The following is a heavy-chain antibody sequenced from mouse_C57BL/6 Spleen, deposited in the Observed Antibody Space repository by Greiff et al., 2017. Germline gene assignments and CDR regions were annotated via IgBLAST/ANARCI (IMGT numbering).Heavy chain of an antibody. V-gene: IGHV1-69*01. J-gene: IGHJ3*01. CDR1: GYTFTSYW. CDR3: ARSAYYSNLAWFAY. D-gene: IGHD2-5*01. CDR2: IDPSDSYT. Sequence: QVQLQQPGAELVMPGASVKLSCKASGYTFTSYWMHWVKQRPGQGLEWIGEIDPSDSYTNYNQKFKGKSTLTVDKSSSTAYMQLSSLTSEDSAVXYCARSAYYSNLAWFAYWGQGTLVTVSA.